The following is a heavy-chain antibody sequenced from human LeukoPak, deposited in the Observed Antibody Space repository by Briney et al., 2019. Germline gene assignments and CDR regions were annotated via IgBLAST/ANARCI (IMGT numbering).Heavy chain of an antibody. V-gene: IGHV4-61*02. CDR2: IYTSGST. Sequence: PSQTLSLTCTVSGGSISSGSYYWSWIRQPAGKGLEWIGRIYTSGSTNYNPSLKSRVTISVDTSKNQFSLKLSSVTAADTAVYYCARAGRVVITWGQGTLVTVSS. CDR1: GGSISSGSYY. CDR3: ARAGRVVIT. J-gene: IGHJ5*02. D-gene: IGHD3-22*01.